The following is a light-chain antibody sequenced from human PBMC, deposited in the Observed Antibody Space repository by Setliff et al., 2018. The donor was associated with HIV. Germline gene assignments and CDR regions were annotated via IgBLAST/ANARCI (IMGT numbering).Light chain of an antibody. CDR3: CSNTGSNSYV. V-gene: IGLV2-23*01. Sequence: QSVLPQPASVSGSPGQSITISCTGTSGDVGRYNLVSWYQQQPGKPPKLMIYQASKWPSGVSNRFSGSKSGNTASLTISGLQAEDEADYYCCSNTGSNSYVFGTGTKVTVL. CDR2: QAS. J-gene: IGLJ1*01. CDR1: SGDVGRYNL.